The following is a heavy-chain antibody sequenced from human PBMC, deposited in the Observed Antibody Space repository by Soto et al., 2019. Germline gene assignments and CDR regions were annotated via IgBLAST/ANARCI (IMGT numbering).Heavy chain of an antibody. CDR3: VRLLYFDLLTRYYIDGMDV. V-gene: IGHV5-51*01. CDR2: IYPGDSDT. Sequence: GESLKICCKGSGYSFTSYWISWVRQMPGKGLEWMGIIYPGDSDTRYSPSFQGQVTISADKSTSTAYLQWSSLKASDTAMYYCVRLLYFDLLTRYYIDGMDVWGQGTTVSVSS. J-gene: IGHJ6*02. D-gene: IGHD3-9*01. CDR1: GYSFTSYW.